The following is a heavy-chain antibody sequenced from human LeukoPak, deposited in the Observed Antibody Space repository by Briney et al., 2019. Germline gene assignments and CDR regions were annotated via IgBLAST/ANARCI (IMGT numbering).Heavy chain of an antibody. D-gene: IGHD3-22*01. CDR2: IYYSGST. J-gene: IGHJ4*02. V-gene: IGHV4-39*07. Sequence: SETLSLTCTVSGGSISSTSYYWGWIRQPPGKGLEWIGSIYYSGSTYYNPSLKSRVTISVDTSKNQFSLKLSSVTAADTAVYYCARDHGSSGYLDYWGQGTLVTVSS. CDR3: ARDHGSSGYLDY. CDR1: GGSISSTSYY.